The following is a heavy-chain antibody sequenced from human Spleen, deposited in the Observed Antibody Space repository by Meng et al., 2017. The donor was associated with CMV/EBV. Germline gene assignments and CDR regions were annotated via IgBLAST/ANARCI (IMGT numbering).Heavy chain of an antibody. CDR3: ARGRDSYFDY. CDR2: INHIGTT. Sequence: QVQLQQWGSGLLKPSETLSLTCAVYGKSFSDFYWSWVRQAPGKWLEXIGAINHIGTTNYNPSLQSRVAMSIDKSKNHFSLKLSSVTAADMAVYYCARGRDSYFDYWGQGALVTVSS. D-gene: IGHD2-21*02. CDR1: GKSFSDFY. J-gene: IGHJ4*02. V-gene: IGHV4-34*01.